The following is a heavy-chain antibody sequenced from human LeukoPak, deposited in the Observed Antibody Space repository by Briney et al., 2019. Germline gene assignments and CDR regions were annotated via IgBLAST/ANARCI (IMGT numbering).Heavy chain of an antibody. CDR3: AKKRSRGVVVPAAIDY. CDR1: GFTFSSYG. J-gene: IGHJ4*02. V-gene: IGHV3-30*18. CDR2: ISYDGSNK. D-gene: IGHD2-2*01. Sequence: GGSLRLSCAASGFTFSSYGMHWVRQAPGKGLEWVAVISYDGSNKYYADSVKGRFTISRDNSKNTLYMKMKSQREEERAVYYCAKKRSRGVVVPAAIDYWGQGTLVTVSS.